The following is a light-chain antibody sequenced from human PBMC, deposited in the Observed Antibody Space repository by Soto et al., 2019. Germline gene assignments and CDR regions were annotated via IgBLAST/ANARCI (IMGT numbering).Light chain of an antibody. V-gene: IGKV3-20*01. CDR3: QQYGSSPRT. J-gene: IGKJ1*01. CDR2: GAS. Sequence: DIVLTQSPGTLSLSPGERATISCRASQSVSSCYLAWYQQKPGQAPRLLIYGASSRATGIPDRFSGSGSGTDFTLTISRLEPEDFAVYYCQQYGSSPRTFGQGTKVEIK. CDR1: QSVSSCY.